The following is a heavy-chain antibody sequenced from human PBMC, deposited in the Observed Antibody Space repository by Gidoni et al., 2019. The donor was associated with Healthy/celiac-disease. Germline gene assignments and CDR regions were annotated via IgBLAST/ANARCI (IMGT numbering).Heavy chain of an antibody. CDR1: GGSFSGYY. V-gene: IGHV4-34*01. CDR3: ARGEVRGGYWGY. D-gene: IGHD1-26*01. CDR2: INPSGST. Sequence: QVQLQQRGAGLSKPSETLSLTCAVYGGSFSGYYWSWIRQPPGKGLEWIGEINPSGSTNYNPSLKSRVTISVDTSKNQFSLKLSSVAAADTAVYYCARGEVRGGYWGYWGQGTLVTVSS. J-gene: IGHJ4*02.